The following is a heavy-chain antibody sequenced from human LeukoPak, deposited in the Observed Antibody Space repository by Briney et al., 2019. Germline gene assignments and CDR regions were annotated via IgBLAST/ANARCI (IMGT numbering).Heavy chain of an antibody. V-gene: IGHV3-7*01. CDR2: IRHDGSET. CDR1: GFPFSSYW. Sequence: GGSLRLSCAASGFPFSSYWMSWVRQAPGKGLEWVANIRHDGSETYYVDSLRGRFTISRDNAKNWVYLQMSSLRAEDTAIYYCARDETYDYESNGYLDFWGQGTVVTVSS. D-gene: IGHD3-22*01. CDR3: ARDETYDYESNGYLDF. J-gene: IGHJ4*02.